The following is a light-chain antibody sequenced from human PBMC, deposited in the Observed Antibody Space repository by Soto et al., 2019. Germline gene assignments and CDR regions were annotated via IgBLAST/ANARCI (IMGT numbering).Light chain of an antibody. V-gene: IGLV1-44*01. J-gene: IGLJ3*02. CDR1: TSNIGSNT. CDR2: SND. Sequence: QSVLTQPPSASGTPEQSVTISCSGSTSNIGSNTVNWYQQLPGTAPKLLVYSNDQRPSGVPDRFSASKSGTSAFLAISGLQSEDDADYDCAVWDDSLNAWVFGGGTKLTVL. CDR3: AVWDDSLNAWV.